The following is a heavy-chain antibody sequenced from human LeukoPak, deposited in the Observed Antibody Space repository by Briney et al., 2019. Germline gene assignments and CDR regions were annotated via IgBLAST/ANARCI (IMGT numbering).Heavy chain of an antibody. V-gene: IGHV3-48*03. J-gene: IGHJ4*02. CDR3: AKTESSGYYYFDY. Sequence: QPGGSLILSCAAPGFTFSSYEMNWVRQAPGKGLEWVSYISSSGSTIYYADSVKGRFTISRDNAKNSLYLQMNSLRAEDTAVYYCAKTESSGYYYFDYWGQGTLVTVSS. CDR2: ISSSGSTI. CDR1: GFTFSSYE. D-gene: IGHD3-22*01.